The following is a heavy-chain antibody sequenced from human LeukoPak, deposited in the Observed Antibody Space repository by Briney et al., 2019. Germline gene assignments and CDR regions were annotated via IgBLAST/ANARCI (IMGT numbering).Heavy chain of an antibody. CDR1: GFTFSSYS. J-gene: IGHJ4*02. CDR2: ISSSSSYI. V-gene: IGHV3-21*01. Sequence: GGSLRLSCAASGFTFSSYSMNWVRQAPGKGLEWVSSISSSSSYIYYADSVKGRFTISRDNAKNSLYLQMNGLRAEDTAVYYCASLWFGEPHFDYWGQGTLVTVSS. CDR3: ASLWFGEPHFDY. D-gene: IGHD3-10*01.